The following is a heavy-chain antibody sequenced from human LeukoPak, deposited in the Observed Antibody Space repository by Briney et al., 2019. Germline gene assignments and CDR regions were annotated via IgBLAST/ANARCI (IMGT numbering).Heavy chain of an antibody. D-gene: IGHD3-16*01. Sequence: PGRSLRLSCAASGFTFDDYAMHWVRQAPGKGLEGVSGISWNSGSIGYADSVKGRFTISRDNAKNSLYLQMNSLRAEDTALYYCAKGGGTSYYYYYMDVWGKGTTVTVSS. CDR2: ISWNSGSI. V-gene: IGHV3-9*01. CDR3: AKGGGTSYYYYYMDV. CDR1: GFTFDDYA. J-gene: IGHJ6*03.